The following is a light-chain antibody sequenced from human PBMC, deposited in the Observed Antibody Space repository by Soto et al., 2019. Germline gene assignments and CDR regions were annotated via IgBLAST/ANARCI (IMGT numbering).Light chain of an antibody. J-gene: IGLJ1*01. Sequence: QSVLTQPASVSGSPGQSITISCSGTTSDVGIVSWYQHHPGKAPKLMIHEVTKQPSGVSDRFSGSKSGNSASLTISGLQAEDEADYFCCSFGGSGYVFGTGTKVTVL. V-gene: IGLV2-23*02. CDR3: CSFGGSGYV. CDR2: EVT. CDR1: TSDVGI.